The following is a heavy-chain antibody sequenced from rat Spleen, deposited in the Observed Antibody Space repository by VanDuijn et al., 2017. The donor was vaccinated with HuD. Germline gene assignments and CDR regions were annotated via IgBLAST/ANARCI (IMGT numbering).Heavy chain of an antibody. V-gene: IGHV2-15*01. D-gene: IGHD1-12*02. Sequence: QVQLKESGPGLVQPSQTLSLTCTVSGFSLTSYSVSWVRQPPGKGLEWIGAIWSGGSTDYNSALKSRLSISRDTSKSQVLLKMNSLQTEDTAMYFCARSRSHYDGSYYYGWYFDFWGPGTMVTVSS. J-gene: IGHJ1*01. CDR3: ARSRSHYDGSYYYGWYFDF. CDR1: GFSLTSYS. CDR2: IWSGGST.